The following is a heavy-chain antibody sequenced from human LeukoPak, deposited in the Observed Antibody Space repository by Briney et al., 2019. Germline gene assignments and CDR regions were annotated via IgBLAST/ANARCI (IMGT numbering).Heavy chain of an antibody. J-gene: IGHJ4*02. CDR1: GGSISSYY. Sequence: SETLSLTCTVSGGSISSYYWSWIRQPAGKGLEWIGRIYTSGSTNYNPSLKSRVTMSVDTSKNRFSLKLGSVTAADTAVYYCARDEGIAAAGTFDYWGQGTLVTVSS. CDR3: ARDEGIAAAGTFDY. CDR2: IYTSGST. V-gene: IGHV4-4*07. D-gene: IGHD6-13*01.